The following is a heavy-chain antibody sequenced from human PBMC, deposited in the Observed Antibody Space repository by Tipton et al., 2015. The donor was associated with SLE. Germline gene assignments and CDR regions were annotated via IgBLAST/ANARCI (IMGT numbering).Heavy chain of an antibody. CDR2: INYSGTT. Sequence: GLVKPSETLSLTCIVSGDSISSSSYYWGWIRQPPGKGLEWIGNINYSGTTYYNPSLKSRVTISVDTSRNQFSLNLTSVTALDTAVYYRARSEGSSWLYYYYGLDVWGQGTTVTVSS. CDR3: ARSEGSSWLYYYYGLDV. CDR1: GDSISSSSYY. D-gene: IGHD6-13*01. V-gene: IGHV4-39*07. J-gene: IGHJ6*02.